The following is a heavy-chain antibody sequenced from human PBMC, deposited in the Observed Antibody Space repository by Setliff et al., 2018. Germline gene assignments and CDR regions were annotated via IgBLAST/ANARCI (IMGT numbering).Heavy chain of an antibody. Sequence: PGGSLRLSCSVSGFTFTNYWMSWVRQAPGKGLEWVANIKQDGGEKYYVDSVKGRFTISRDNAKNSLNLQMDSLRADDTAVYYCVRGRTTYYFDYWGQGTLGTVSS. CDR2: IKQDGGEK. J-gene: IGHJ4*02. CDR1: GFTFTNYW. D-gene: IGHD4-4*01. CDR3: VRGRTTYYFDY. V-gene: IGHV3-7*01.